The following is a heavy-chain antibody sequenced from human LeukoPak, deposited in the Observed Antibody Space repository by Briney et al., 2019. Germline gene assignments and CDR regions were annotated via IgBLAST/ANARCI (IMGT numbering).Heavy chain of an antibody. V-gene: IGHV4-4*07. CDR2: IYTSGST. D-gene: IGHD6-13*01. CDR3: ARLGPYSSSWYGTFDY. Sequence: SETLSLACTVSGGSISSYYWSWIRQPAGKGLEWIGRIYTSGSTNYNPSLKSRVTMSVDTSKNQFSLKLSSVTAADTAVYYCARLGPYSSSWYGTFDYWDQGTLVTVSS. J-gene: IGHJ4*02. CDR1: GGSISSYY.